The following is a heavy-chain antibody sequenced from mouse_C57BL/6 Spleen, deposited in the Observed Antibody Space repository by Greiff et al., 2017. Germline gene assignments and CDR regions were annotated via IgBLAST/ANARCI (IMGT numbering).Heavy chain of an antibody. J-gene: IGHJ2*01. V-gene: IGHV3-6*01. Sequence: EVQRVESGPGLVKPSQSLSLTCSVTGYSITSGYYWNWIRQFPGNKLEWMGYISYDGSNNYNPSLKNRISITRDTSKNQFFLKLNSVTTEDTATYYCARDNDGPYFDYWGQGTTLTVSS. CDR3: ARDNDGPYFDY. CDR2: ISYDGSN. D-gene: IGHD2-3*01. CDR1: GYSITSGYY.